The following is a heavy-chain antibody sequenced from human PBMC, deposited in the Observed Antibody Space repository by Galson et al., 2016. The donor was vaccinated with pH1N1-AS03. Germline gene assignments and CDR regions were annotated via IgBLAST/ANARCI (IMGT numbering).Heavy chain of an antibody. V-gene: IGHV2-5*02. Sequence: PALVKPTQTLTLTYSLSGVSVPSSGLAVGWFRLPPGKALEWLALIYWDDAKRFSPSLRNRLTITKDTSRNQAVLTVTNVDPLDTATYFCALPNSWGNAFEIWGPGTMVTVAS. J-gene: IGHJ3*02. CDR2: IYWDDAK. D-gene: IGHD3-16*01. CDR3: ALPNSWGNAFEI. CDR1: GVSVPSSGLA.